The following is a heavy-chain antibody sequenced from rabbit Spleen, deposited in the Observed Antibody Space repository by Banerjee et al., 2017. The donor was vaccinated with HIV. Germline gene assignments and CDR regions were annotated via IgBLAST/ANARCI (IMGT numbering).Heavy chain of an antibody. CDR3: ARDTGTSFSTYGMDL. J-gene: IGHJ6*01. CDR2: IYAGDGST. D-gene: IGHD8-1*01. V-gene: IGHV1S40*01. Sequence: LDLIGCIYAGDGSTDYANWVNGRFTISKTSSTTVTLQMTSLTAADTATYFCARDTGTSFSTYGMDLWGQGTLVTVS.